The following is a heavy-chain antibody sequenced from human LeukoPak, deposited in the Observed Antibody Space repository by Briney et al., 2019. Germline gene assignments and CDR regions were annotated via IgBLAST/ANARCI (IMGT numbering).Heavy chain of an antibody. D-gene: IGHD2-2*01. J-gene: IGHJ4*02. CDR2: IRYDGSNK. Sequence: GGSLRLSCAASGFTFSSYGMHWVRQAPGKGLEWVAFIRYDGSNKYYADSVKGRFTISRDNSKNTLYLQMNSLRAEDTAVYYCAKRTQEILVAPAAFDYWGQGTLVTVSP. CDR1: GFTFSSYG. CDR3: AKRTQEILVAPAAFDY. V-gene: IGHV3-30*02.